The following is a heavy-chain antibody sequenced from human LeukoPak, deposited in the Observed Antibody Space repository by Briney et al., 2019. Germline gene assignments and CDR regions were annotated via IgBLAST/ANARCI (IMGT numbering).Heavy chain of an antibody. Sequence: SETLSLTCNVSGYSISSGFYWGWIRQPPGKGLEWIGSIYRSGNTFYNPSLKSLFTISLDTSKNQFSLKLNSVTAADTAVYYCAKSNGYGLVDIWGQGTMVTVSS. CDR3: AKSNGYGLVDI. CDR2: IYRSGNT. J-gene: IGHJ3*02. D-gene: IGHD3-10*01. V-gene: IGHV4-38-2*02. CDR1: GYSISSGFY.